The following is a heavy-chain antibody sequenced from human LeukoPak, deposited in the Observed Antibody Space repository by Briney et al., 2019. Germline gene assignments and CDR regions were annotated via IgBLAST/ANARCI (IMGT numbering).Heavy chain of an antibody. CDR3: ASSRVGGTMVRGVMKD. Sequence: KPSETLSLTCAVYGGSSSGYYWSWIRQPPGKGLEWIGEINHSGSTNYNPSLKSRVTISVDTSKNQFSLKLSSVTAADTAVYYCASSRVGGTMVRGVMKDWGQGTLVTVSS. V-gene: IGHV4-34*01. J-gene: IGHJ4*02. CDR1: GGSSSGYY. CDR2: INHSGST. D-gene: IGHD3-10*01.